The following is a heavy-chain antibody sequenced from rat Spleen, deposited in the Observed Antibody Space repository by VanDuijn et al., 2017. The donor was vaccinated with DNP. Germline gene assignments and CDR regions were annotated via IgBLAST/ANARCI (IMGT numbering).Heavy chain of an antibody. CDR1: GYSITSNY. V-gene: IGHV3-1*01. CDR2: ISYSGST. D-gene: IGHD1-5*01. J-gene: IGHJ4*01. Sequence: EVQLQESGPGLVKPSQSLSLTCSVTGYSITSNYWGWIRKFPGNKMEWIGHISYSGSTSYNPSLKSRISITRDTSKKQYFLQLNSVTTEDTATYYCARARENIGTSSFYYAMDAWGQGTSVTVSS. CDR3: ARARENIGTSSFYYAMDA.